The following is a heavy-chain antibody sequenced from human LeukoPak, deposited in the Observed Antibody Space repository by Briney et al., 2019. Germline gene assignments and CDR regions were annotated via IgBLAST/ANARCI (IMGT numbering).Heavy chain of an antibody. Sequence: SETLSLTCTVSGGSIGNSNYFWAWIRQTPGKGLESLGNIFYSGTTDYNPSLKNRITLSIDTSKNQFSLKLTSVTAADTAMYYCVRQARSTVTTWVYGWFDPWGQGILVTVSS. D-gene: IGHD4-11*01. J-gene: IGHJ5*02. CDR3: VRQARSTVTTWVYGWFDP. CDR2: IFYSGTT. V-gene: IGHV4-39*01. CDR1: GGSIGNSNYF.